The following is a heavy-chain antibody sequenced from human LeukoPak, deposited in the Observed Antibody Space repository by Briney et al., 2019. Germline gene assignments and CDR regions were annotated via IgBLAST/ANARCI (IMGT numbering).Heavy chain of an antibody. J-gene: IGHJ4*02. CDR3: ASSEWELLDY. Sequence: PGGSLRLSCAASGVTFSSYAMHRVRQAPGKGLEWVAVISYDGSNKYYADSVKGRFTISRDNSKNTLYLQMNSLRAEDTAVYYCASSEWELLDYWGQGTLVTVSS. CDR1: GVTFSSYA. CDR2: ISYDGSNK. D-gene: IGHD1-26*01. V-gene: IGHV3-30*04.